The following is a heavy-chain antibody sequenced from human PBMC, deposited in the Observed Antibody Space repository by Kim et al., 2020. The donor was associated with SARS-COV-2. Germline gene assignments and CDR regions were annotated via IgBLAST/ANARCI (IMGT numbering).Heavy chain of an antibody. CDR1: EGTFSSYT. J-gene: IGHJ4*02. CDR2: IIPISGIA. V-gene: IGHV1-69*04. D-gene: IGHD1-26*01. CDR3: AREKLPSTYSGSTYYFDY. Sequence: SVKVSCKTSEGTFSSYTISWVRQAPGQGLEWMGRIIPISGIANYAQKFQGRVTITADKSTSTAYMDLSSLTSEDTAVYYCAREKLPSTYSGSTYYFDYWGQGTLVTVSS.